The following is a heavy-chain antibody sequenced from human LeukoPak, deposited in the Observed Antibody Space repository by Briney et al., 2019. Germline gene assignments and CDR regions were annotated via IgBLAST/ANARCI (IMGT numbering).Heavy chain of an antibody. CDR3: ARLDDYGGKSY. D-gene: IGHD4-23*01. CDR2: INHDGSDT. CDR1: GFTFKLYW. V-gene: IGHV3-74*01. Sequence: GGSLRLSCAASGFTFKLYWMHWVRQVPGRGPVWVSRINHDGSDTIYADSVRGRFTVSRDDAKNTLYLQMNNLRAEDTAVYYCARLDDYGGKSYWGQGTLVTVSS. J-gene: IGHJ4*02.